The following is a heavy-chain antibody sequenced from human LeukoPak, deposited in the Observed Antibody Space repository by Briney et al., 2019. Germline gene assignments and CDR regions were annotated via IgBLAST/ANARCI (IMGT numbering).Heavy chain of an antibody. D-gene: IGHD3-16*02. CDR1: GFTFSSYW. CDR3: ARSQSLFLYVWGSYRYDAFDI. J-gene: IGHJ3*02. CDR2: IKQDGSEK. V-gene: IGHV3-7*01. Sequence: GGSLRLSCAASGFTFSSYWMSWVRQAPGKGLEWVANIKQDGSEKYYVDSVKGRFTISRDNAKNSLYLQMNSLRAEDTAVYYCARSQSLFLYVWGSYRYDAFDIWGQGTMVTVSS.